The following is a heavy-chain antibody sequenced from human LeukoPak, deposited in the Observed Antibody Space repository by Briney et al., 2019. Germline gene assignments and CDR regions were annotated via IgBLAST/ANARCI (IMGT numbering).Heavy chain of an antibody. D-gene: IGHD4-11*01. Sequence: SETLSLTCTVSGGSISSYYWSWIRQPPGKGLEWIGYIYYSGSTNYNPSLKSRVTMSVDTSKNQFSLKLSSVTAADTAVYYCARERTVIDYWGQGTLVTVSS. CDR2: IYYSGST. V-gene: IGHV4-59*12. CDR3: ARERTVIDY. J-gene: IGHJ4*02. CDR1: GGSISSYY.